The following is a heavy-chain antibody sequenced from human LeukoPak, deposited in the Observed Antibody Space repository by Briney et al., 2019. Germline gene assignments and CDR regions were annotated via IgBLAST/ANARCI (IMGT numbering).Heavy chain of an antibody. D-gene: IGHD3-10*01. V-gene: IGHV3-15*01. CDR1: GFSISNDW. CDR3: TLIQGWGSGSYYRDF. CDR2: VKSRSAGETT. J-gene: IGHJ4*02. Sequence: GGSLRLSCAASGFSISNDWMSWVRQAPGKGLEWVARVKSRSAGETTDYAAPVKGRFTIPRDDSKNTLYLQMNSLKTEDTAVYYCTLIQGWGSGSYYRDFWGQGTLVTVSS.